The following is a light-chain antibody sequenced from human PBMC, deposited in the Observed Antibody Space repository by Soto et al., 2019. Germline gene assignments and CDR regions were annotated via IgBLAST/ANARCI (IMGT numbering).Light chain of an antibody. CDR3: QQYNSYLVT. Sequence: DIQMTQSPSSLSASVGDRVTITCRASQSISSYLNWYQRKPGKAPKLLIYAASSLQSGVPSRFSGSGSGTEFTLTISSLQPDDFATYYCQQYNSYLVTFGGGTKVDIK. V-gene: IGKV1-39*01. CDR2: AAS. J-gene: IGKJ4*01. CDR1: QSISSY.